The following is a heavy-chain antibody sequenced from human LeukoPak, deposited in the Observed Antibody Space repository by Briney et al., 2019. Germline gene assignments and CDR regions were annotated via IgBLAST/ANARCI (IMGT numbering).Heavy chain of an antibody. V-gene: IGHV1-18*01. J-gene: IGHJ6*03. CDR2: ISAYNGNT. Sequence: GASVKVSCKASGYTFTSYGISWVRQAPGQGLERMGWISAYNGNTNYAQKLQGRVTMTTDTSTSTAYMELRSLRSDDTAVYYCARAPIVDYYDSSGYNSYYMDVWGKGTTVTVSS. CDR1: GYTFTSYG. CDR3: ARAPIVDYYDSSGYNSYYMDV. D-gene: IGHD3-22*01.